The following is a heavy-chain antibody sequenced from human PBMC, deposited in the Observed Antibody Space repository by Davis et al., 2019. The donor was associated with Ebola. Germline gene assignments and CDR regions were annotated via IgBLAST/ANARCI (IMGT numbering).Heavy chain of an antibody. CDR3: AKVDYGGNSPDY. CDR2: IKQDGSEK. J-gene: IGHJ4*02. Sequence: GGSLRLSCAASGFTFSSYWMSWVRQAPGKGLVWVANIKQDGSEKYYVDSVKGRFTISRDNAKNSLYLQMNSLRAEDTAVYYCAKVDYGGNSPDYWGQGTLVTVSS. V-gene: IGHV3-7*03. CDR1: GFTFSSYW. D-gene: IGHD4-23*01.